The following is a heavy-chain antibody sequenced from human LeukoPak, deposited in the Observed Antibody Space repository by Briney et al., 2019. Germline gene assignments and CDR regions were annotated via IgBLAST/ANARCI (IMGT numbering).Heavy chain of an antibody. D-gene: IGHD2-8*01. CDR3: ARGGFHHGFDF. CDR1: GYSFRDYW. CDR2: IDPKTGNQ. J-gene: IGHJ4*02. V-gene: IGHV1-2*02. Sequence: ASVKVSCKASGYSFRDYWMHWVRQAPGQGLEWMGWIDPKTGNQNYAQKFQGRVTMNSDTSITTFYMELSRLTSDDTAVYYCARGGFHHGFDFWGQGTVVTVSS.